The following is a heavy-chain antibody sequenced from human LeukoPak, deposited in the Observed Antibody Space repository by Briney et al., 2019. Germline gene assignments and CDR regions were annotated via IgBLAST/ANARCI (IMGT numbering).Heavy chain of an antibody. V-gene: IGHV1-2*02. J-gene: IGHJ4*02. CDR2: INPNSGAT. CDR1: GYTFTGYY. Sequence: ASVKVSCKASGYTFTGYYIHWVRQAPGQGLEWMGWINPNSGATNYAQKFQGRVTMTRDTSISTAYMILSSLTSDATAVFYCVRGTGEGYSYGRYFFDYWGQGTLVTVSS. D-gene: IGHD5-18*01. CDR3: VRGTGEGYSYGRYFFDY.